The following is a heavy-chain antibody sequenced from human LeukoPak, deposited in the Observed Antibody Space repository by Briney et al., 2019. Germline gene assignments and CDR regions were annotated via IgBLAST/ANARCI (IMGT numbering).Heavy chain of an antibody. Sequence: GGSLRLSCAASGFTFGHYAMSWVRQAPGKGLEWVSAISNSGDTTYYADSVKGRFTISRDNSKNTLYLQLNSLRAEDTAVYYCAKDRGYWGQGTLVTVSS. CDR2: ISNSGDTT. J-gene: IGHJ4*02. V-gene: IGHV3-23*01. CDR3: AKDRGY. CDR1: GFTFGHYA.